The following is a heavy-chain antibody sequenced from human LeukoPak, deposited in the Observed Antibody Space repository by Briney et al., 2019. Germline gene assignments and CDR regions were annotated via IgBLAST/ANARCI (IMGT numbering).Heavy chain of an antibody. Sequence: PGGSLRLSCAASGFTFSAYGMHWVRQAPGKGLEYVSAISSNGGSTYYANSVKGRFTISRDNSKNTLYLQMNSLRAEDTAVYYCAKEPTSYYYYGMDVWGKGTTVTVSS. V-gene: IGHV3-64*01. CDR2: ISSNGGST. J-gene: IGHJ6*04. CDR1: GFTFSAYG. CDR3: AKEPTSYYYYGMDV.